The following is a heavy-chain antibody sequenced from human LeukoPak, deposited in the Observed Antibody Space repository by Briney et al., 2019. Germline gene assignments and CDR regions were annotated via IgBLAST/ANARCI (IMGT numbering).Heavy chain of an antibody. CDR3: ARGVHDISDYVAY. V-gene: IGHV4-59*08. D-gene: IGHD3-3*02. J-gene: IGHJ4*02. CDR2: IYYSGST. Sequence: SETLSLTCAVSGGSINNYYWSWIRQPPGKGLEWIGYIYYSGSTNYNPSLKSRVTISVDTSKNQFSLRLSSVTAADTAVYYCARGVHDISDYVAYWGPGSLVTVSS. CDR1: GGSINNYY.